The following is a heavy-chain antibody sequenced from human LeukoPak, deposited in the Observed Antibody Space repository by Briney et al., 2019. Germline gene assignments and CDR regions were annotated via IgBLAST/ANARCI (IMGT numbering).Heavy chain of an antibody. J-gene: IGHJ6*02. CDR3: ARQPGLYYYGMDV. CDR2: IYSGGST. Sequence: PGGSLRLSCAASGFTVSSNYMSWVRQAPGKGLEWVSVIYSGGSTYYADSVKGRFTISRDNSKNTLYLQMNSLRAEDTAVYYCARQPGLYYYGMDVWGQGTTVTVSS. CDR1: GFTVSSNY. V-gene: IGHV3-53*01.